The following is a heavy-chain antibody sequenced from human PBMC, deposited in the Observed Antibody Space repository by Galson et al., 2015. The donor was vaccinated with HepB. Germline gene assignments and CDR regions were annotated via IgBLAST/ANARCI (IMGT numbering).Heavy chain of an antibody. CDR3: AKEYRSGWEGTLRIDP. J-gene: IGHJ5*02. CDR1: GFTFSSYD. V-gene: IGHV3-30*18. CDR2: ISSAGSKK. Sequence: SLRLSCAASGFTFSSYDMHWVRKAPGKGLEWVAVISSAGSKKYYGESAKGRFTSSRDNSKNTVYLQMNSLRPEDTGVYYCAKEYRSGWEGTLRIDPWGQGTLVTVAS. D-gene: IGHD6-19*01.